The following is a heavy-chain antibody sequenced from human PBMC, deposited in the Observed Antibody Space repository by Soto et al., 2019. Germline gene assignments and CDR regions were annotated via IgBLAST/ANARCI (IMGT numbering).Heavy chain of an antibody. Sequence: GGSLRLSCAASGFTLSSYWMSWVRQAPGKGLEWVANIKEDGSEKYYVDSVNGRFTISRDNAKNSLYLQMNSLRAEDTAAYYCARDSRTTTVVKYWGQGTLVTVSS. D-gene: IGHD4-17*01. CDR1: GFTLSSYW. J-gene: IGHJ4*02. CDR3: ARDSRTTTVVKY. V-gene: IGHV3-7*01. CDR2: IKEDGSEK.